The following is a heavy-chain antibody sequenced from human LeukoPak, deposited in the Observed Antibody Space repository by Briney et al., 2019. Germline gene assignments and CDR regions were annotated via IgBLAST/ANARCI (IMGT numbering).Heavy chain of an antibody. CDR3: ARGYYDSSDYEYFQH. CDR2: INPNSGGT. CDR1: GYTFTGNY. D-gene: IGHD3-22*01. Sequence: ASVKVSCKTSGYTFTGNYMHWVRQAPGQGLEWMGWINPNSGGTNYAQKFQDRVTVTRDTSISIAYMELSRLRSDDTAVYYCARGYYDSSDYEYFQHWGQGTLVTVSS. J-gene: IGHJ1*01. V-gene: IGHV1-2*02.